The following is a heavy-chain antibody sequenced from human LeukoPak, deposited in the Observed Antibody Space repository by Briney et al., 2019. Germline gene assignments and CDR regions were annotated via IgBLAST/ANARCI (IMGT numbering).Heavy chain of an antibody. CDR3: ARDSKLRADSGYDLADY. V-gene: IGHV3-66*01. CDR2: IYGGGST. Sequence: TGGSLRLSCAASGFTVSSNYMSWVRQAPGKGLEWVSVIYGGGSTYYADSVKGRFTISRDNSKNTLYLQMNSLRAEDTAVYYCARDSKLRADSGYDLADYWGQGTTVTVSS. CDR1: GFTVSSNY. D-gene: IGHD5-12*01. J-gene: IGHJ4*03.